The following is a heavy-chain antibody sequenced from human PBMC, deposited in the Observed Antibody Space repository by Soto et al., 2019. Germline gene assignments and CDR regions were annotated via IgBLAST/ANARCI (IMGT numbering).Heavy chain of an antibody. V-gene: IGHV4-30-4*01. J-gene: IGHJ6*02. CDR1: GGSISSGDYY. CDR3: GRDRAPEV. CDR2: IYYSGTT. D-gene: IGHD3-10*01. Sequence: SETLSLTCTVSGGSISSGDYYWSWIRQPPGKGLEWIGYIYYSGTTFYNPSLKSRVTISVDTSKNQFSLKLSSVTAADTAVYYCGRDRAPEVWGQGATVTLSS.